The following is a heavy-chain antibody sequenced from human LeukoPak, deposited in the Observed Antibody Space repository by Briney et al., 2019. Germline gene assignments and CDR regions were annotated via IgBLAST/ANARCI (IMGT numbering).Heavy chain of an antibody. J-gene: IGHJ5*02. Sequence: SETLSLTCNVSGGAISTYYWTWIRQPPGKGLEWIGDIYYSGTINYSPYLKSRVTISVDTSKNQFSLKLSSVTAADTAVYYCAREPRGNYGLDWFDPWGQGTLVTVSS. D-gene: IGHD4-11*01. CDR1: GGAISTYY. V-gene: IGHV4-59*12. CDR2: IYYSGTI. CDR3: AREPRGNYGLDWFDP.